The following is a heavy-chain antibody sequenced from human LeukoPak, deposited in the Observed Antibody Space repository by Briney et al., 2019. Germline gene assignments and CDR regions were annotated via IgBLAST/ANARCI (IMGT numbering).Heavy chain of an antibody. D-gene: IGHD3-10*01. CDR1: GYRFIRYW. CDR3: ARHEDLRSGNHYALPFDY. J-gene: IGHJ4*02. Sequence: GESLKISCKGSGYRFIRYWIGWVRQMPGKGLEWVGIIHPVDSDTRYSPSFQGQVTISADKSISTAYLQWSSLKASDTAMYYCARHEDLRSGNHYALPFDYWGQGTLVTVSS. CDR2: IHPVDSDT. V-gene: IGHV5-51*01.